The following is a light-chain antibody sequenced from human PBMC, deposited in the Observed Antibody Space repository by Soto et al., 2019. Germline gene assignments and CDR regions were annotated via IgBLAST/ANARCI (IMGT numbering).Light chain of an antibody. V-gene: IGKV1-39*01. Sequence: DIQMTQSPFSLSASVGDRVSITCRASQSISDYLTWYQQKPGKAPKLLIYGASSLQGGVPSRFSGSGSGTDFTLTISSLHPEDFATYYCQQSYSAPITFGQGTRLEIK. CDR3: QQSYSAPIT. CDR1: QSISDY. J-gene: IGKJ5*01. CDR2: GAS.